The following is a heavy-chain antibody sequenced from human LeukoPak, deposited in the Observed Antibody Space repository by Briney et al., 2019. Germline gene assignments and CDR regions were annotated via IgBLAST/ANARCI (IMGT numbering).Heavy chain of an antibody. D-gene: IGHD6-13*01. CDR3: AKDSIAAAGPPYFDY. Sequence: PGGSLRLSCAASGFTFSSYGMHWVRQAPGKGLEWVAFIRYDGSNKYYADSVKGRFTISRDNSKNTLYLQMNSLRAEDTAVYYCAKDSIAAAGPPYFDYWGQGTLVTVSS. CDR2: IRYDGSNK. V-gene: IGHV3-30*02. CDR1: GFTFSSYG. J-gene: IGHJ4*02.